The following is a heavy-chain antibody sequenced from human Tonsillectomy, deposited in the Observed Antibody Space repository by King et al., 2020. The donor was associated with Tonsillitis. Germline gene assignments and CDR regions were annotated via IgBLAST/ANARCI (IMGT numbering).Heavy chain of an antibody. V-gene: IGHV3-30*01. CDR3: ARDPGGYYSPVDY. CDR2: ISYDGSNK. J-gene: IGHJ4*02. CDR1: GFTFSRYA. D-gene: IGHD3-22*01. Sequence: VQLVESGGGVVQPGRSLRLSCAASGFTFSRYAMHWVRQAPGKGLEWVAVISYDGSNKYYADSVKGRFTISRDNSKNTLYLQMNSLRAEDTAVYYCARDPGGYYSPVDYWGQGTLVTVSS.